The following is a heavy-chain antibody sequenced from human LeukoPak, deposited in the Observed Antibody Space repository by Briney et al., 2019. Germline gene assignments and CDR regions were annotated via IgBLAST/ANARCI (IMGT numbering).Heavy chain of an antibody. Sequence: SETLSLTCTVSGYSISSGYYWGWIRQPPGKGLEWIGSIYHSGSTYYNPSLKSRVTISVDTSKNQFSLKLSSVTAADTAVYYCARGVYCTNGVCYTHGAFDIWGQGTMVSVSS. CDR1: GYSISSGYY. J-gene: IGHJ3*02. V-gene: IGHV4-38-2*02. CDR3: ARGVYCTNGVCYTHGAFDI. CDR2: IYHSGST. D-gene: IGHD2-8*01.